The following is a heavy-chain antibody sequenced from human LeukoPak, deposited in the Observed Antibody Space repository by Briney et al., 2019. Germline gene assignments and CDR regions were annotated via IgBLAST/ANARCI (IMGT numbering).Heavy chain of an antibody. CDR1: GFTFTGHN. Sequence: PGGSLRLSCAASGFTFTGHNMNWVRQAPGKGLEWVSFVSISSGTIYYADSVKGRFSISRDNAKSSLDLRMNSLRAEDTAVYYCASRYCGGDCYAFYYYYYYMDVWGKGTTVTVSS. V-gene: IGHV3-48*04. CDR3: ASRYCGGDCYAFYYYYYYMDV. CDR2: VSISSGTI. D-gene: IGHD2-21*01. J-gene: IGHJ6*03.